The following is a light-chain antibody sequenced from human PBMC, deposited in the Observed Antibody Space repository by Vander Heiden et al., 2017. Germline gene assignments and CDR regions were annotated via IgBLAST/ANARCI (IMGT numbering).Light chain of an antibody. V-gene: IGKV4-1*01. CDR2: WAS. J-gene: IGKJ2*01. CDR1: QRVSYSSNNKNS. CDR3: QQYYSTPFT. Sequence: IVMTQSPDSLAVSLGERATINCKSSQRVSYSSNNKNSLAWFQQKPGQPPKLLIYWASTRESGVPDSFSGSGSGTDFTLTISSLQAEDVAVYFCQQYYSTPFTFGQGTKLEIK.